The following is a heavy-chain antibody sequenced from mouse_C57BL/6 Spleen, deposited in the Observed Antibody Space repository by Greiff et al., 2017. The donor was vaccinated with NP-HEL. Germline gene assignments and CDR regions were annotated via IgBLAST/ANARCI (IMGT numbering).Heavy chain of an antibody. D-gene: IGHD2-2*01. CDR1: GYTFTSYW. V-gene: IGHV1-52*01. CDR3: ARENYGYGYYAMDY. CDR2: IDPSDSET. J-gene: IGHJ4*01. Sequence: QVQLQQPGAELVRPGSSVKLSCKASGYTFTSYWMHWVKQRPIQGLEWIGNIDPSDSETHYNQKFKDKATLTVDKSSSTAYMQLSSLTSEDSAVYYCARENYGYGYYAMDYWGQGTSVTVSS.